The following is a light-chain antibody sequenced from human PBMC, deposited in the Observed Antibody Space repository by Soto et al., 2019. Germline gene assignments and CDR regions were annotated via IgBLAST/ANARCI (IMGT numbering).Light chain of an antibody. CDR1: SSNIGAGYD. CDR2: DSR. Sequence: QPVLTRPPSVSGAPGQRVTISCTGSSSNIGAGYDVQWYQQLPGTAPKLLIYDSRNRPSGVPDRLSGSKSGTSASLAITGLQAEDEADYYCQSFDSSLSGWVFGGGTKLTVL. V-gene: IGLV1-40*01. J-gene: IGLJ3*02. CDR3: QSFDSSLSGWV.